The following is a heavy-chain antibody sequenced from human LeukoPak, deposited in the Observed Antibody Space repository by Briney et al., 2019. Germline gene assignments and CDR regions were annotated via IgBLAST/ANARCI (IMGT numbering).Heavy chain of an antibody. CDR2: IYTSGST. CDR1: GGSISSGSYY. Sequence: SQTLSLTCTVSGGSISSGSYYWSWIRQPAGKGLGWIGRIYTSGSTNYNPSLKSRVTISVDTSKNQFSLKLSSVTAADTAVYYCAGHYYDSSGYYSKYYFDYWGQGTLVTVSS. J-gene: IGHJ4*02. V-gene: IGHV4-61*02. CDR3: AGHYYDSSGYYSKYYFDY. D-gene: IGHD3-22*01.